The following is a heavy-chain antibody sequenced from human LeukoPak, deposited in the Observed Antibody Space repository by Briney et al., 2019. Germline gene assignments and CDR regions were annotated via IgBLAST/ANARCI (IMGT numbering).Heavy chain of an antibody. V-gene: IGHV1-24*01. Sequence: ASVKVSCKVSGYTLTELSMHWVRQAPGKGLEWMGGFDPEDGETIYAQKFQGRVTMTEDTSTDTAHMELSSLRSEDTAVYYCARGRGSGSRLSYWGQGTLVSVSP. CDR1: GYTLTELS. CDR3: ARGRGSGSRLSY. CDR2: FDPEDGET. J-gene: IGHJ4*02. D-gene: IGHD6-19*01.